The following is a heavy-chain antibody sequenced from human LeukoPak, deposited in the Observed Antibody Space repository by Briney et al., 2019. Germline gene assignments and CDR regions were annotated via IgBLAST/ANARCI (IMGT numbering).Heavy chain of an antibody. J-gene: IGHJ4*02. D-gene: IGHD6-19*01. CDR3: ARQVVAVAGTGYFDY. V-gene: IGHV4-39*01. Sequence: SETLSLTCTVSGGSIRSSSYYWGWIRQPPGKGLEWIGSIYYSGSTYYNASLKSRGTISVDTSKNQFSPKLNSVTAADTAVYFCARQVVAVAGTGYFDYWGQGTLVTVSS. CDR1: GGSIRSSSYY. CDR2: IYYSGST.